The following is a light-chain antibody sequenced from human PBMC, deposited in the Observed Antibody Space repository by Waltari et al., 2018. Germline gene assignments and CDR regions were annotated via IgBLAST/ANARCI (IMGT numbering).Light chain of an antibody. CDR3: QQYYSTPYT. Sequence: DIVMTQSPDSLAGSLGETATYNCKSSQSILYSSNKKNNLAWYQQKPGQPPKLLIYWASTRESGVPDRFSGSGSGTDFTLTISSLQAEDVAVYYCQQYYSTPYTFGQGTKLEIK. V-gene: IGKV4-1*01. CDR2: WAS. CDR1: QSILYSSNKKNN. J-gene: IGKJ2*01.